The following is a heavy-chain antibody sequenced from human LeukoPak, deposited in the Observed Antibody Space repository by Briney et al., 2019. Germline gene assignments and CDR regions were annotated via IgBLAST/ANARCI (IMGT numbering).Heavy chain of an antibody. D-gene: IGHD3-22*01. CDR1: GGTFSSYA. V-gene: IGHV1-69*01. Sequence: SVKVSCKASGGTFSSYAISWVRQAPGQGLEWMGGIIPIFGTANYAQKFQGRVTITADESTSTAYTELSSLRSEDTAVYYCARTITMIVVAYDAFDIWGQGTMVTVSS. CDR2: IIPIFGTA. J-gene: IGHJ3*02. CDR3: ARTITMIVVAYDAFDI.